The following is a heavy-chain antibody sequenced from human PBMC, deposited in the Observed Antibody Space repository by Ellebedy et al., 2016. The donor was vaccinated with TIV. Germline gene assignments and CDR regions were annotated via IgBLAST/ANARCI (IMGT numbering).Heavy chain of an antibody. Sequence: PGGSLRLSCVASGFTFSDYYMSWIRQAPGKGLEWVSYISSSGGTTISYAESVKGRFTVSRDDAQNSLYLQMNSLRVEDTAVYYCARDQSGELSFGMDVWGQGTTVTVSS. CDR2: ISSSGGTTI. CDR3: ARDQSGELSFGMDV. V-gene: IGHV3-11*01. J-gene: IGHJ6*02. CDR1: GFTFSDYY. D-gene: IGHD3-16*02.